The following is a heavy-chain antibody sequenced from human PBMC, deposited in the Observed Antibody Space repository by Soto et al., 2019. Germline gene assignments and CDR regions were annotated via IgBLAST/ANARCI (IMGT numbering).Heavy chain of an antibody. Sequence: SQTLSLTCAISGDSVSSNSAAWNWIRKSPSSGLAWLGRTYYRSKWYNDYAVSVKSRITINPDSSKNQFSLQLNSVTPEDPAVYYWARDEDLEPSTRLYYGGQGTLITVSS. CDR3: ARDEDLEPSTRLYY. V-gene: IGHV6-1*01. CDR2: TYYRSKWYN. CDR1: GDSVSSNSAA. J-gene: IGHJ4*02. D-gene: IGHD1-1*01.